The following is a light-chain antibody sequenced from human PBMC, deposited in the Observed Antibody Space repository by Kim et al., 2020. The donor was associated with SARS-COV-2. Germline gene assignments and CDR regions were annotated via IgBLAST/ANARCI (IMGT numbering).Light chain of an antibody. V-gene: IGKV1-9*01. Sequence: DIQLTQSPSLLSASVGDSVSMTCRSNQDIISYLAWYQARPGKAPKLLIYAASVLQSGVPPRFSGAGSRTQFTLTISRLQPEDFATYYCQHLHSYPLTFGGGTKVDIK. CDR2: AAS. CDR1: QDIISY. CDR3: QHLHSYPLT. J-gene: IGKJ4*01.